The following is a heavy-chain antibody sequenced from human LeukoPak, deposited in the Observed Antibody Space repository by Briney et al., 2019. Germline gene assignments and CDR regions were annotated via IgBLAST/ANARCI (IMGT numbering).Heavy chain of an antibody. J-gene: IGHJ6*02. CDR2: INPNSGGT. V-gene: IGHV1-2*04. Sequence: ASVKVSCKASGYTFTSYAMHWVRQAPGQRLEWMGWINPNSGGTNYAQKFQGWVTMTRDTSISTAYMELNRLRSDDTAVYYCARDQASAAVGTVYYYHGMDVWGQGTTVTVSS. D-gene: IGHD6-13*01. CDR3: ARDQASAAVGTVYYYHGMDV. CDR1: GYTFTSYA.